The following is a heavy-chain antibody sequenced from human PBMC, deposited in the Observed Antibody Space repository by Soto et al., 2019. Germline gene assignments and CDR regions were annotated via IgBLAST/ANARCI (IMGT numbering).Heavy chain of an antibody. J-gene: IGHJ4*02. CDR1: GFTFSSYG. CDR2: IWYAGSNK. V-gene: IGHV3-33*01. CDR3: ARDYLVVRQRVIDY. Sequence: QVQLVESGGGVVQPGRSLRLSCAASGFTFSSYGMHWVRQAPGKGLEWVAGIWYAGSNKYYADSVKGRFTISRDHSKNTLYLEMNSLRAEGRAVYDCARDYLVVRQRVIDYWGQGTLVTVSS. D-gene: IGHD2-15*01.